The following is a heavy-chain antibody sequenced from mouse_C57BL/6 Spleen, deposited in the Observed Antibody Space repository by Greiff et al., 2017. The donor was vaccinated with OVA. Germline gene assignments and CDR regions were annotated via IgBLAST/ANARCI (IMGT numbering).Heavy chain of an antibody. CDR3: ARGVYYFDY. CDR2: INPSNGGT. V-gene: IGHV1-53*01. Sequence: VQLQQPGTELVKPGASVKLSCKASGYTFTSYWMHWVKQRPGQGLEWIGNINPSNGGTNSNEQFQGKATITADTSSNTAFLQLSSLTSEETSIYYCARGVYYFDYWGQGTTLTVSS. J-gene: IGHJ2*01. CDR1: GYTFTSYW.